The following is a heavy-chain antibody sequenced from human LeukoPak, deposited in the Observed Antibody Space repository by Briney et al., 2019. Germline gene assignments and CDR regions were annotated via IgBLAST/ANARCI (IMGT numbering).Heavy chain of an antibody. CDR2: INPSGGST. CDR1: GYTFTGYY. V-gene: IGHV1-46*03. CDR3: ARDPMLPPKYCSSTSCYRPNNWFDP. Sequence: ASVKVSCKASGYTFTGYYMHWVRQAPGQGLEWMGRINPSGGSTSYAQKFQGRVTMTRDTSTSTVYMELSSLRSEDTAVYYCARDPMLPPKYCSSTSCYRPNNWFDPWGQGTLVTVSS. D-gene: IGHD2-2*01. J-gene: IGHJ5*02.